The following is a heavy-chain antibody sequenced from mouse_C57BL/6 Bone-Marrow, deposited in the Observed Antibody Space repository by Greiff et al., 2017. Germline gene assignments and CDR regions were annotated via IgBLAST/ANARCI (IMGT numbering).Heavy chain of an antibody. CDR1: GYTFTSYW. CDR2: IDPSDSYT. Sequence: VQLQQPGAELVKPGASVKLSCKASGYTFTSYWMQWVKQRPGQGLEWIGEIDPSDSYTNYNQKFKGKATLTVDTSSSTAYMQLSSLTSEDSAVYYCARQGVRRGFAYGGRGNLVTVTA. D-gene: IGHD2-14*01. V-gene: IGHV1-50*01. J-gene: IGHJ3*01. CDR3: ARQGVRRGFAY.